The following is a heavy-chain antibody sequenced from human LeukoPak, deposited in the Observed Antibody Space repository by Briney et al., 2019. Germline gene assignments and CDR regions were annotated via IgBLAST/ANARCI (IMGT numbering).Heavy chain of an antibody. CDR3: ARDVPTTVNWFDP. CDR2: ISAYNGNT. CDR1: GDTFISYG. D-gene: IGHD4-17*01. V-gene: IGHV1-18*01. J-gene: IGHJ5*02. Sequence: ASVKVSCTASGDTFISYGINWVRQAPGQGLEWMGRISAYNGNTNYAQKFQGRVSMTTDTSTSTAYMELWGLRSDDTAVYYCARDVPTTVNWFDPWGQGTLVTVSS.